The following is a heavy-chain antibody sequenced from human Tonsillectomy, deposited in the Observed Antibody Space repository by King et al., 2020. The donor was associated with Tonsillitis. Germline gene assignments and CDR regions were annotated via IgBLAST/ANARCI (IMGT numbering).Heavy chain of an antibody. CDR1: GFTFSNAW. V-gene: IGHV3-15*01. CDR2: IKSKTDGGTT. CDR3: TTATPHDFWSGYYWSDY. D-gene: IGHD3-3*01. Sequence: VQLVESGGGLVKPGGSLRLSCAASGFTFSNAWMSWVRQAPGKGLEWVGRIKSKTDGGTTDYAAPVKGRFTISRDDSKNTLYLQMNSLKTEDTAVYYCTTATPHDFWSGYYWSDYWGQGTLVTVSS. J-gene: IGHJ4*02.